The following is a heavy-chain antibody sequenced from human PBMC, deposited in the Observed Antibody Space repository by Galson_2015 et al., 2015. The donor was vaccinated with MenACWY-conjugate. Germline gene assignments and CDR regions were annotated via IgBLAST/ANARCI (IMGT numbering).Heavy chain of an antibody. V-gene: IGHV3-7*03. CDR3: ARPVRNRLTIAAPYYFDH. J-gene: IGHJ4*02. Sequence: SLRLSCAASGFTLSHYWMSWVRQAPGKGLEWVATIREDGSETFHVDSVKDRFTISRDNVQNSLHLQMNSLRVEDTAVYYCARPVRNRLTIAAPYYFDHWRQGTLVAVAS. D-gene: IGHD2-15*01. CDR2: IREDGSET. CDR1: GFTLSHYW.